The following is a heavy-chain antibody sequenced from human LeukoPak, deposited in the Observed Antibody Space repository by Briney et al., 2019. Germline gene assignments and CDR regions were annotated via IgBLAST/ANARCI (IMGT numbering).Heavy chain of an antibody. CDR1: GYTFTGYY. J-gene: IGHJ4*02. D-gene: IGHD3-10*01. CDR3: TGNYYGSGSYADFDY. V-gene: IGHV1-2*02. CDR2: INPNSGGT. Sequence: SVKVSCNASGYTFTGYYMHWVRQAPGQGLEWMEWINPNSGGTNYAQKFQGRVTMTRDTSISTAYMELSRLRSDDTAVYYCTGNYYGSGSYADFDYWGQGTLVTVSS.